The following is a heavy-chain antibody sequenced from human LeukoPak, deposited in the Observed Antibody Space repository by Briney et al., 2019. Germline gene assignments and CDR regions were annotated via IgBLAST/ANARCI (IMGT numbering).Heavy chain of an antibody. J-gene: IGHJ3*02. CDR2: ISGSGGST. D-gene: IGHD3-3*01. CDR1: GFTFSSYA. Sequence: PGGSLRLSCAAPGFTFSSYAMSWVRQAPGKGLEWVSAISGSGGSTYYADSVKGRFTISRDNSKNTLYLQMNSLRAEDTAVYYCASSVLRFLEWSNDAFDIWGQGTMVTVSS. V-gene: IGHV3-23*01. CDR3: ASSVLRFLEWSNDAFDI.